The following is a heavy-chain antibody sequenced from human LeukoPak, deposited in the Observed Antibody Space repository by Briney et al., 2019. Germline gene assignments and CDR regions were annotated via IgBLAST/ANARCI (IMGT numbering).Heavy chain of an antibody. Sequence: GGSLRLSCAASGFTFGSYWMHWVRQAPGKGLVWVSRINSDGSSTSYADSVKGRFTISRDNAKNTLYLQMNSLRTEDTAVYYCARAFLRPYDAFDIGGEGTMVTVSS. CDR1: GFTFGSYW. J-gene: IGHJ3*02. CDR3: ARAFLRPYDAFDI. CDR2: INSDGSST. V-gene: IGHV3-74*01. D-gene: IGHD2-21*01.